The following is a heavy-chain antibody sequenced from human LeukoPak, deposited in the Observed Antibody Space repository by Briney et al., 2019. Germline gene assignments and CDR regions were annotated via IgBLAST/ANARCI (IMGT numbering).Heavy chain of an antibody. Sequence: ASVKVSCKASGYTFTSYGISWVRQAPGQGLEWMGWISAYNGNTNYAQKLQGRVTMTTDTSTSTAYMELRSLRSDDTAVYYCASPQPSSSSLSYYYMDVWGKGTTVTVSS. J-gene: IGHJ6*03. CDR1: GYTFTSYG. D-gene: IGHD6-13*01. V-gene: IGHV1-18*01. CDR2: ISAYNGNT. CDR3: ASPQPSSSSLSYYYMDV.